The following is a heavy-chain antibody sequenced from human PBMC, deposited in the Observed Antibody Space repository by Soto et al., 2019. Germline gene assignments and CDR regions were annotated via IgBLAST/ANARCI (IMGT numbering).Heavy chain of an antibody. J-gene: IGHJ4*02. CDR1: GGSITNNHYY. Sequence: PSETLSLTCTVSGGSITNNHYYWGWVRQPPGKGLEWIGYIYYSGSTNYNPSLKSRVTISVDTSKNQFSLKLSSLTAADTAVYYCARRYGGNFDYWGQGTLVTVSS. D-gene: IGHD1-26*01. CDR2: IYYSGST. CDR3: ARRYGGNFDY. V-gene: IGHV4-61*05.